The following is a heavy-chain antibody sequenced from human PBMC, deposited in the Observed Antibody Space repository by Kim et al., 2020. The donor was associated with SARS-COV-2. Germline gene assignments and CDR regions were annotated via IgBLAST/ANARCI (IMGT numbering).Heavy chain of an antibody. D-gene: IGHD6-19*01. V-gene: IGHV3-7*01. CDR2: IKQDGSEK. Sequence: GGSLRLSCAASGFTFSSYCMSWVRQAPGKGLEWVANIKQDGSEKYYVDSVKGRFTISRDNAKNSLYLQMNSLRAEDTAVYYCARGDSLGGWYPTDYWGQGTLVTVSS. J-gene: IGHJ4*02. CDR1: GFTFSSYC. CDR3: ARGDSLGGWYPTDY.